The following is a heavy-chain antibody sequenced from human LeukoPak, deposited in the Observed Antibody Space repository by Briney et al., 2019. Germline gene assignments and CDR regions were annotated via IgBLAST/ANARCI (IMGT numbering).Heavy chain of an antibody. D-gene: IGHD3-10*01. J-gene: IGHJ5*02. CDR3: AGDYYDSGSCREDWFDP. CDR1: GASISSYY. CDR2: IYFTGRT. Sequence: SETLSLTCSISGASISSYYWNWIRQSPGKGLEWIGYIYFTGRTNYNPSLKSRVTISVDTSKNQFSLKVTSVTAADAAVYYCAGDYYDSGSCREDWFDPWGQGTLVTVSS. V-gene: IGHV4-59*01.